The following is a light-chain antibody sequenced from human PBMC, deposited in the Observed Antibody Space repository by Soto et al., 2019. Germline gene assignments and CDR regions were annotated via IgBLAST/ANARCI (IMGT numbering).Light chain of an antibody. V-gene: IGLV1-40*01. CDR2: VSS. J-gene: IGLJ2*01. CDR1: SSNLGAGYD. CDR3: QSYDKSLSGVV. Sequence: QSVLTQPPSVSGVPGQRVTISCTGSSSNLGAGYDVHWYQQVPGTAPKFLIYVSSNRPSGVPDRFSGSRSGTSAFLAISGLQAEDEADYYCQSYDKSLSGVVFGGGTKLTVL.